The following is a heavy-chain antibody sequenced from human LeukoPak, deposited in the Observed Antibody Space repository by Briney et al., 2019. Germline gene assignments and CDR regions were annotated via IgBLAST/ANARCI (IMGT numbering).Heavy chain of an antibody. V-gene: IGHV3-9*01. CDR2: ISWDSGNI. D-gene: IGHD1-1*01. J-gene: IGHJ4*02. CDR1: GFTFKNYA. Sequence: PGGSLRLSCVASGFTFKNYAMHWVRQAPGKGLEWVSSISWDSGNIDYGDSVKDRFTLSRDNAKNSLSLQMNSLRAEDTAVYYCARDSRTTGTTSGYFDYWGQGTLVTVSS. CDR3: ARDSRTTGTTSGYFDY.